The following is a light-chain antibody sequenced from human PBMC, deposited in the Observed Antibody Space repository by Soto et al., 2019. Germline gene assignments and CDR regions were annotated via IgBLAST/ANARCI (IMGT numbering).Light chain of an antibody. Sequence: EIVMTQSPVTLSVSPGERATLSCRASQSISSNLAWYQQKPGQAPMLLIYGASTRATGIPARFSGSGSGTEFTLTISSLQSEDFAVYYCQQYNKWPKTFGQGTKVEIK. CDR2: GAS. J-gene: IGKJ1*01. CDR3: QQYNKWPKT. CDR1: QSISSN. V-gene: IGKV3-15*01.